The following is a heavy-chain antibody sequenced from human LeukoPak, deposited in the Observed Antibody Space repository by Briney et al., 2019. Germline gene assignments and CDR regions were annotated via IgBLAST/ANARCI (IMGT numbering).Heavy chain of an antibody. J-gene: IGHJ4*02. Sequence: GGSLRLSCAASGFTFSSYSMNWVRQAPGKGLEWVSSISSSSSYIYYADSVKGRFTISRGNAKNSLYLQMNSLRAEDTAVYYCATEETAGGYYDSREFDYWGQGTLVTVSS. V-gene: IGHV3-21*01. CDR3: ATEETAGGYYDSREFDY. CDR1: GFTFSSYS. D-gene: IGHD3-22*01. CDR2: ISSSSSYI.